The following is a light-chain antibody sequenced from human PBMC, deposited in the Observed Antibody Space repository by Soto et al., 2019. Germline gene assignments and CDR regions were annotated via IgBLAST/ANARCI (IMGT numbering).Light chain of an antibody. CDR2: DVS. CDR3: CSYAGTYIPL. Sequence: QSALTQPASVSGSPGQSITISCTGTSSDVGGYKYVSWYQHNPGKAPKLMIFDVSARPSGVPDRFSGSKSANTASLTISGLQTEDEADYYCCSYAGTYIPLFGGGTKLTVL. V-gene: IGLV2-11*01. J-gene: IGLJ2*01. CDR1: SSDVGGYKY.